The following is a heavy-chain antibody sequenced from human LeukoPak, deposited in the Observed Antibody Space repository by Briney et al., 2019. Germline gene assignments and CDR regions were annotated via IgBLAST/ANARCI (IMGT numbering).Heavy chain of an antibody. J-gene: IGHJ4*02. Sequence: GGSLRLSCAASAFSFSNYAMSWVRQAPGKGLEWVSSISNSSSYIYYADSVKGRFTISRDNAKNSLYLQMNSLRAEDTAVYYCARDAAGDPPGIDYWGQGTLVTVSS. CDR2: ISNSSSYI. CDR1: AFSFSNYA. V-gene: IGHV3-21*01. CDR3: ARDAAGDPPGIDY. D-gene: IGHD7-27*01.